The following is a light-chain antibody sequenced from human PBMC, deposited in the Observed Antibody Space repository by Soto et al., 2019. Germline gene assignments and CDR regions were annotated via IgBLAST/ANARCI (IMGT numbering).Light chain of an antibody. V-gene: IGKV2-28*01. CDR1: QSLLHGSGVNY. J-gene: IGKJ1*01. CDR2: WGS. CDR3: MQALQTPT. Sequence: DIVMTQSPLSLPVTPGEPASISCRSSQSLLHGSGVNYLSWYLQKPGQSPQLLIYWGSNRASGVPDRFSGSGSGSDFTLKIRRVEAEDVGVYYCMQALQTPTFGQGTRVDIK.